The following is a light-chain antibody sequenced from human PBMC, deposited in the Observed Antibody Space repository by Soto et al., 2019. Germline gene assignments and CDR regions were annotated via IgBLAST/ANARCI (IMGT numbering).Light chain of an antibody. J-gene: IGLJ2*01. CDR2: DNN. Sequence: QSVLTQPPSVSGAPGQRVTISCTGSSSNIGAGYDVHWYQQVPGTAPKLLISDNNNRPSGVPDRFSGYQSGTSASLAITGLQAEDEADYHCQSYDSSLSGSVFGGGTKLTVL. V-gene: IGLV1-40*01. CDR3: QSYDSSLSGSV. CDR1: SSNIGAGYD.